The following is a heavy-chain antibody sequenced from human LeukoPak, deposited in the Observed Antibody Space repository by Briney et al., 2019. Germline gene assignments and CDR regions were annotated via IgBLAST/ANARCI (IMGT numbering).Heavy chain of an antibody. D-gene: IGHD3-16*01. CDR2: INMYTANP. V-gene: IGHV7-4-1*02. Sequence: ASVKLSCKASGYTFTSYAINWLRQAPGKGLEWMGWINMYTANPAYAQCFTGRFAFSLDTSVTTAYLQISNLRTEDTAVYYCARQDNDDDFDYGGQGTLVTVSS. CDR3: ARQDNDDDFDY. CDR1: GYTFTSYA. J-gene: IGHJ4*02.